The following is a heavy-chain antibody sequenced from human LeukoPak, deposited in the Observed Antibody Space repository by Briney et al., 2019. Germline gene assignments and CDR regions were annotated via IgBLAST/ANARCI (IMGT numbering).Heavy chain of an antibody. CDR3: ARGRVNYYDSSGYYDY. D-gene: IGHD3-22*01. V-gene: IGHV4-59*08. CDR2: VYYSGST. CDR1: GDSISTYY. Sequence: MTSETLSLTCTVSGDSISTYYWSWIRQPPGKGLEWIGYVYYSGSTKYNPSLKSRVTISVDTSKNQFSLRLSSVTAADTAVYYCARGRVNYYDSSGYYDYWGQGTLVTVSS. J-gene: IGHJ4*02.